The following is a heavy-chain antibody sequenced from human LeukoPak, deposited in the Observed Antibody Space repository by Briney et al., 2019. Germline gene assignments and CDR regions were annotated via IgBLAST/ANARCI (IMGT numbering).Heavy chain of an antibody. D-gene: IGHD6-13*01. Sequence: SQTLSLTCTVSGGSISSGDYYWSWIRQPPGKGLEWIGYIYYSGSTYYNPSLKSRVTISVDKSKNQFSLKLSSVTAADTAVYYCAAGSSWFDAFDIWGQGTMVTVSS. V-gene: IGHV4-30-4*03. J-gene: IGHJ3*02. CDR3: AAGSSWFDAFDI. CDR1: GGSISSGDYY. CDR2: IYYSGST.